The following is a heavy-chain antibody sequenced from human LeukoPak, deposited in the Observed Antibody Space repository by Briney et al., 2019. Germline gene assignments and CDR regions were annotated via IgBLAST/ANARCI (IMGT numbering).Heavy chain of an antibody. J-gene: IGHJ4*02. V-gene: IGHV3-48*01. CDR3: ARGLDS. Sequence: GRSLRLSCAASGFTFDDYAMHWVRQAPGKGLEWISYISTSTTTIYYANSVKGRFTISRDNAKKSLYLQMNSLRAEDTAVYYCARGLDSWGQGTLVTVSS. CDR2: ISTSTTTI. CDR1: GFTFDDYA.